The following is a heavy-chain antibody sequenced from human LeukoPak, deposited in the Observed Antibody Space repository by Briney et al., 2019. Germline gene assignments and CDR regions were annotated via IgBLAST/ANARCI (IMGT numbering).Heavy chain of an antibody. CDR1: EFTFSSYT. Sequence: GGSLRLSCAASEFTFSSYTMHWVRQAPGKGLEWVSVIYSGGSQYYADSVKGRFSISRDNSKNTVYLQMNGLRAEDTAVYYCARDRRYCSGDSCYSGVDYWGQGTLVTVSS. CDR2: IYSGGSQ. J-gene: IGHJ4*02. D-gene: IGHD2-15*01. CDR3: ARDRRYCSGDSCYSGVDY. V-gene: IGHV3-53*01.